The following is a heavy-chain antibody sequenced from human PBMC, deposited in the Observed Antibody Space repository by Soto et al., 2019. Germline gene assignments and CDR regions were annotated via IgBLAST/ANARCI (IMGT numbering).Heavy chain of an antibody. Sequence: GASVKVSCKASGYTFTGYYMHWVRQAPGQGLEWMGWINPNSGGTNYAQKFQGWVTMTRDTSISTAYMELSRLRSDDTAVYYCARGHPQLGLLRDYYYYGMDVWGQGTTVTVSS. D-gene: IGHD6-6*01. J-gene: IGHJ6*02. CDR1: GYTFTGYY. V-gene: IGHV1-2*04. CDR3: ARGHPQLGLLRDYYYYGMDV. CDR2: INPNSGGT.